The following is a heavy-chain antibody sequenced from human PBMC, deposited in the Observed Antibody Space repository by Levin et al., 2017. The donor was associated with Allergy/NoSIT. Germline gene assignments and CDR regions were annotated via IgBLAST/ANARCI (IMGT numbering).Heavy chain of an antibody. Sequence: SQTLSLTCTVSGDSISRFYWSWIRQPPGRGLEWIGNGFYSGTTNYNPSLKSRVTILVDTSKNQFSLKLSSVTAADTAVYYCARATRSSLIYYFDYWGPGTLVTVSS. CDR1: GDSISRFY. CDR2: GFYSGTT. J-gene: IGHJ4*02. V-gene: IGHV4-59*01. CDR3: ARATRSSLIYYFDY. D-gene: IGHD6-13*01.